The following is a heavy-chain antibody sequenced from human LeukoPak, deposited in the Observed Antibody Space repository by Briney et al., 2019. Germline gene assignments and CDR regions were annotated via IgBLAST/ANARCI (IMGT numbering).Heavy chain of an antibody. CDR1: GGSISSYY. CDR3: ARGKEMATILGFDP. J-gene: IGHJ5*02. D-gene: IGHD5-24*01. V-gene: IGHV4-59*01. Sequence: SETLSLTCTVSGGSISSYYWSWIRQPPGKGLEWIGYIYYSGSTNYNPSLKSRVTISVDTSKNQFSLKLSSVTAADTAVYYCARGKEMATILGFDPWGQGTLVTVSS. CDR2: IYYSGST.